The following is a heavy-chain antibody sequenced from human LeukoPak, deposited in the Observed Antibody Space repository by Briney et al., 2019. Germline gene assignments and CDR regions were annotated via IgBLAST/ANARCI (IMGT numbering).Heavy chain of an antibody. CDR1: GGTFISYA. D-gene: IGHD2-21*02. J-gene: IGHJ4*02. CDR3: ARGPVYCGGDCYFDY. Sequence: GSSVKVSCKASGGTFISYAISWVRQAPGQGLEWMGRIIPIFGIANYAQKFQGRVTITADKSTSTAYMELSSLRSEDTAVYYCARGPVYCGGDCYFDYWGQGTLVTVSS. V-gene: IGHV1-69*04. CDR2: IIPIFGIA.